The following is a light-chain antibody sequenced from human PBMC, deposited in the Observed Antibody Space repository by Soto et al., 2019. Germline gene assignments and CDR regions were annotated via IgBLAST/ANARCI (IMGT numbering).Light chain of an antibody. CDR1: QSVSGN. CDR2: AAS. V-gene: IGKV3-15*01. J-gene: IGKJ3*01. Sequence: EIVMTQSPATLSVSPGERATLSCRASQSVSGNLAWYQQKPGQAPRLLIYAASTRAPGIPAKVSGSGSGTEFTLTISSLQYEDFAVYYCQQYNNGPPITFGPGTKVDIK. CDR3: QQYNNGPPIT.